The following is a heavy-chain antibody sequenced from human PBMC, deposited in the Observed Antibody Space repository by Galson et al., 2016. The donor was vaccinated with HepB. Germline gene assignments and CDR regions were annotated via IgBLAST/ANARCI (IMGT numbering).Heavy chain of an antibody. Sequence: SLRLSCAASGFTVSSTFMTWVRQAPGKGLEWVSVIYSCDSTNYADSVKGRFTISRDNSKNTLYLQMNSLRVEDTAVYYCARGKAVTGSDPLDPWGQGTLVTGSS. D-gene: IGHD6-19*01. CDR3: ARGKAVTGSDPLDP. CDR2: IYSCDST. J-gene: IGHJ5*02. CDR1: GFTVSSTF. V-gene: IGHV3-53*01.